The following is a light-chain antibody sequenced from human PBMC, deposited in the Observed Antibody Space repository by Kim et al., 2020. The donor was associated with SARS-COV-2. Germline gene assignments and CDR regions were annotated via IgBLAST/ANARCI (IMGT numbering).Light chain of an antibody. CDR1: QSVSHW. V-gene: IGKV1-5*03. J-gene: IGKJ2*01. CDR3: QQYNTWYT. Sequence: DIQMTQFPSTLSTSVGDRVTITCRASQSVSHWLAWYQQKPGKAPKVLIYETSKLKSGVPSRFSGSGFGTEFTLTISSLQPDDFAIYYCQQYNTWYTFGQGTKLEI. CDR2: ETS.